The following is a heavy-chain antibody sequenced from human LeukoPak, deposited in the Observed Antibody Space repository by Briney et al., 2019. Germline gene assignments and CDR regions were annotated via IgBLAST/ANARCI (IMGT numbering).Heavy chain of an antibody. CDR2: IYYTGST. CDR1: GGSISTYY. D-gene: IGHD3-22*01. CDR3: ARAGSTYYYDSSGLSHFDY. Sequence: ASETLSLTCTVSGGSISTYYWSWIRQPPGKGLEWIGYIYYTGSTNYNPSLKSRVTISVDTSKNQFSLKLSSVTAADTAVYYCARAGSTYYYDSSGLSHFDYWGQGTLVTVSS. J-gene: IGHJ4*02. V-gene: IGHV4-59*01.